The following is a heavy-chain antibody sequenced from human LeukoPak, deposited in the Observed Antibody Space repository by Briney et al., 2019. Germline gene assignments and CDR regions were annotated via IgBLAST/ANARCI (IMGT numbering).Heavy chain of an antibody. CDR3: ARDRGGSSSYTPIGI. Sequence: SETLSLTCTVSGGSISSYYWSWIRQPPGKGLEWIGYIYYSGSTNYNPSLKSRVTISVDTSKNQFSLKLSSVTAADTAVYYCARDRGGSSSYTPIGIWGQGTMVPVSS. CDR1: GGSISSYY. D-gene: IGHD6-13*01. J-gene: IGHJ3*02. CDR2: IYYSGST. V-gene: IGHV4-59*01.